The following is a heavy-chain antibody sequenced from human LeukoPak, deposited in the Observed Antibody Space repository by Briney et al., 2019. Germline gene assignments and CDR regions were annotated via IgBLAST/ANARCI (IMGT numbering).Heavy chain of an antibody. V-gene: IGHV4-59*01. CDR2: IYYSGGT. D-gene: IGHD4-17*01. CDR1: GGSINYYY. Sequence: SETLSLTCTVSGGSINYYYWMWIRQPPGKGLEWIGYIYYSGGTHYNPSLKSRVTMLVDTSKNQFSLKLTAVTAADTAVYYCARVKNGDYGNYYYGMDVWGQGTTVTVSS. J-gene: IGHJ6*02. CDR3: ARVKNGDYGNYYYGMDV.